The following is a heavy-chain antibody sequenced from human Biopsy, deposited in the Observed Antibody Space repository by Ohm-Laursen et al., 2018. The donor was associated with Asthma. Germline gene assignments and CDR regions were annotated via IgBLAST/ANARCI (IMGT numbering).Heavy chain of an antibody. V-gene: IGHV1-18*04. CDR1: GYTFTSYG. Sequence: ASVKVSCKASGYTFTSYGISWVRQAPGQGLEWMGWISAYNGNTNYAQKLQGRVTMTTDTSTSTAYMELRSLRSEDTAMYYCARTYYDFLTGQVNDAFALWGQGTMVTVSS. J-gene: IGHJ3*01. D-gene: IGHD3-9*01. CDR2: ISAYNGNT. CDR3: ARTYYDFLTGQVNDAFAL.